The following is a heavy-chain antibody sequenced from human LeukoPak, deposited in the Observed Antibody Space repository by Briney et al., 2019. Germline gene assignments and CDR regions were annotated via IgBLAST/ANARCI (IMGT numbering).Heavy chain of an antibody. CDR1: GYTFTGYY. Sequence: ASVKVPCKASGYTFTGYYMHWVRQAPGQGREWMGWINPNSGGTNYAQKFQGRVTMTRDTSISTAYMELRRLRSDDTAVYYCAREAAAGRDPPDYWGQGTLVTVSS. J-gene: IGHJ4*02. CDR2: INPNSGGT. V-gene: IGHV1-2*02. CDR3: AREAAAGRDPPDY. D-gene: IGHD6-13*01.